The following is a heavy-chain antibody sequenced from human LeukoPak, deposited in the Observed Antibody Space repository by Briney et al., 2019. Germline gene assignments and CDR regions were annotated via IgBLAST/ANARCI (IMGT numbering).Heavy chain of an antibody. Sequence: SETLSLTCAVYGGSFSGYYWSWIRQPPGKGLEWIGEINHSGSTNYNPSLKSRVTISVDTSKNQFSLKLSSVTAAGTAVYYCARDSSGWYPSDYWGQGTLVTVSS. CDR3: ARDSSGWYPSDY. J-gene: IGHJ4*02. CDR2: INHSGST. CDR1: GGSFSGYY. V-gene: IGHV4-34*01. D-gene: IGHD6-19*01.